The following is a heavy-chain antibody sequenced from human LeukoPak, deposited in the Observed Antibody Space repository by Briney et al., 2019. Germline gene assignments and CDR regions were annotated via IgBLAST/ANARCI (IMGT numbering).Heavy chain of an antibody. CDR1: GFTFSDYY. V-gene: IGHV3-11*06. CDR3: ARDYKYAFDN. D-gene: IGHD5-24*01. Sequence: GGSLRLSCAASGFTFSDYYMSWIRQAPGKGLEWVSYIGIDSGNTNYADSVKGRFTISGDKAKNSLYLQMNSLRVEDTAVYYCARDYKYAFDNWGQGTLVTVSS. J-gene: IGHJ4*02. CDR2: IGIDSGNT.